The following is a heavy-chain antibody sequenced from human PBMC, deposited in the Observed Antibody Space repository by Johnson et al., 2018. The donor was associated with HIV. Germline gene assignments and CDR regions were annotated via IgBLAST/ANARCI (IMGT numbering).Heavy chain of an antibody. D-gene: IGHD3-22*01. J-gene: IGHJ3*02. V-gene: IGHV3-20*04. CDR1: GFTFDDYG. CDR3: ARGRGYYYDSGPDAFDI. Sequence: VQLVESGGGVVRPGGSLRLSCATSGFTFDDYGMSWVRQAPGKGLEWVSGLNWNGGNRGYADSVKGRFTISRDNAKNSLYMQMNSLRAEDTAVYYCARGRGYYYDSGPDAFDIWGQGTMVTVSS. CDR2: LNWNGGNR.